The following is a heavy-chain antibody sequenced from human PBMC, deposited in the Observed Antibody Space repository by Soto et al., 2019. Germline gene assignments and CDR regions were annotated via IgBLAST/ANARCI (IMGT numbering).Heavy chain of an antibody. J-gene: IGHJ4*02. CDR3: ARDTRIPVSSSTYYFDY. Sequence: QVQLVQSGAEVKQPGASVKVSCKASGYTFTSYGISWVRQAPGQGLEWMGWISAYNGNTNYAQKLQGRVTMTTDTSTSTAYMELRSLRSDDTAVYYCARDTRIPVSSSTYYFDYWGQGTLVTVSS. CDR2: ISAYNGNT. CDR1: GYTFTSYG. V-gene: IGHV1-18*01. D-gene: IGHD2-8*01.